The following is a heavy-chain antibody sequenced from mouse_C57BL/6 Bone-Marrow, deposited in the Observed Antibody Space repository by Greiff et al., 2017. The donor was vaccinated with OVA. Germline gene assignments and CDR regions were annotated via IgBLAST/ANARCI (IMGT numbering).Heavy chain of an antibody. V-gene: IGHV1-64*01. CDR3: ARLFYYLDY. J-gene: IGHJ2*01. CDR2: IIPNGGST. Sequence: QVQLQQPGAELVKPGASVKLSCKASGYPFTSYWMHWVKQRPGQGLEWIGMIIPNGGSTHYNEKFKSKSTLTVDTSSRPAYMQLNSLTSEYSAVDYYARLFYYLDYWGQGTTLTVSS. CDR1: GYPFTSYW.